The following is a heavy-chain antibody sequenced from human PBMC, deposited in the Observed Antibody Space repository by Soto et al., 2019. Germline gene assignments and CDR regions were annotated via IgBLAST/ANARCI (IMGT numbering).Heavy chain of an antibody. CDR3: AKDLTLGFAVTTLAAY. CDR1: GFTFSSYA. V-gene: IGHV3-23*01. D-gene: IGHD4-17*01. CDR2: ISGSGGST. J-gene: IGHJ4*02. Sequence: GGSLRLSCAASGFTFSSYAMSWVRQAPGKGLEWVSAISGSGGSTYYADSVKGRFTISRDNSKNTLYLQMNSLRAEDTAVYYCAKDLTLGFAVTTLAAYWGQGTLVTVSS.